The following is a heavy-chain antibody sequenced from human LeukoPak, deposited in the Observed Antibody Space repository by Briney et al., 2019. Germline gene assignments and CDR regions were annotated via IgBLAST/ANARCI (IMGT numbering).Heavy chain of an antibody. CDR3: ARLRAPYYFDY. J-gene: IGHJ4*02. V-gene: IGHV3-21*01. CDR1: GFTFSSYS. D-gene: IGHD3-10*01. CDR2: ISSSSSYI. Sequence: GGSLRLSCAASGFTFSSYSMDWVRQAPVKGLEWVSSISSSSSYIYYADSVKGRFTISRDNAKNSLYLQMNSLRAEDTAVYYCARLRAPYYFDYWGQGTLVTVSS.